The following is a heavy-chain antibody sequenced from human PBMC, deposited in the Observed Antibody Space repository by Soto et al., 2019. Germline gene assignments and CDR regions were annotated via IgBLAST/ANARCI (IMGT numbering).Heavy chain of an antibody. V-gene: IGHV4-34*01. CDR3: ARAVLYYDILNGPPYYYGMDV. D-gene: IGHD3-9*01. Sequence: PSETLSLTCAVYGGSFSGYYWSWIRQPPGKGLEWIGEINHSGSTNYNPSLKSRVTISVDTSKNQFSLKLSSVTAADTAVYYCARAVLYYDILNGPPYYYGMDVWGQATTVTVSS. J-gene: IGHJ6*02. CDR1: GGSFSGYY. CDR2: INHSGST.